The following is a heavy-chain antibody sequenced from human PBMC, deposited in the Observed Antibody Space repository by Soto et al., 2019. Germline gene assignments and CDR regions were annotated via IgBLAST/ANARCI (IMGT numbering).Heavy chain of an antibody. V-gene: IGHV1-69*13. D-gene: IGHD3-22*01. Sequence: SVKVSCKASGGTFSNYGVNWVRQAPGQGLEWVGGIIPIFGTAKYAQKSQGRVTITADDSTRTAYMELSSLRSEDTAVYYCARDGTLYDSSAYYYLYWGQGTLVTVSS. CDR2: IIPIFGTA. CDR1: GGTFSNYG. J-gene: IGHJ1*01. CDR3: ARDGTLYDSSAYYYLY.